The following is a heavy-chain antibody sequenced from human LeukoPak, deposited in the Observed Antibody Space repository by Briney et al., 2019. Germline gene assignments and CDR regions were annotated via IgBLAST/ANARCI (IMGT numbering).Heavy chain of an antibody. Sequence: SETLSLTCTVSGDSVSSAYYYWSWIRQPPGKGLEWIGYIYYTGSANYSPSLKSRVTISIDTSKTQFSLKVSSVTAADTAIYYCVRSKSGTYGWFDPWGQGTLVTVFS. J-gene: IGHJ5*02. CDR2: IYYTGSA. D-gene: IGHD4-17*01. CDR1: GDSVSSAYYY. V-gene: IGHV4-61*01. CDR3: VRSKSGTYGWFDP.